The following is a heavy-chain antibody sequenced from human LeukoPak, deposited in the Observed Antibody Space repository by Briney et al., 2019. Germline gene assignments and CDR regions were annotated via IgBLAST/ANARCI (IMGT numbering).Heavy chain of an antibody. CDR1: GYTFTSYG. J-gene: IGHJ6*02. CDR2: ISAYNGNT. V-gene: IGHV1-18*01. Sequence: ASVKVSCKASGYTFTSYGIRWVGQAPGKGVEWMGWISAYNGNTNYAQKLQGRVTMTTDTSTSTAYMELRSLRSADTAAYYCATDVGPREDYDFCTCSSGMDVWGQGTTVTVSS. CDR3: ATDVGPREDYDFCTCSSGMDV. D-gene: IGHD3-3*01.